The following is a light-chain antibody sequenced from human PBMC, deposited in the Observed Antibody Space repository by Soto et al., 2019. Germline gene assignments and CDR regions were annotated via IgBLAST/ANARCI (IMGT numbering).Light chain of an antibody. Sequence: QSALTQPRSVSGSPGQSVTFSCTGTSGDIGAYNYVYWYQFHPGKAPKMIIYDVNKRPSGVPDRFSGSKSGNTAYLTISWLQAEEEVDYYCCSYAHTSRVFGGGTKLTVL. CDR3: CSYAHTSRV. J-gene: IGLJ3*02. V-gene: IGLV2-11*01. CDR2: DVN. CDR1: SGDIGAYNY.